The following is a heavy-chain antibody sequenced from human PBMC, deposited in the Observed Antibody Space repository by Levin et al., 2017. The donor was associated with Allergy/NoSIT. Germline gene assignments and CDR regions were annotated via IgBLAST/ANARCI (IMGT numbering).Heavy chain of an antibody. CDR2: IIPIFGTA. J-gene: IGHJ6*02. Sequence: SVKVSCKASGGTFSSYAISWVRQAPGQGLEWMGGIIPIFGTANYAQKFQGRVTITADKSTSTAYMELSSLRSEDTAVYYCAREQNIVVVPAAIRGYYYGMDVWGQGTTVTVSS. V-gene: IGHV1-69*06. CDR1: GGTFSSYA. D-gene: IGHD2-2*02. CDR3: AREQNIVVVPAAIRGYYYGMDV.